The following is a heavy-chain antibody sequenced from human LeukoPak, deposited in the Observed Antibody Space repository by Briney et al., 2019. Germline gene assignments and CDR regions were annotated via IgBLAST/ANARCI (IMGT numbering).Heavy chain of an antibody. Sequence: PGGSLRLSCAASGFTFSSYSMNWVRQAPGKGLEWVSYISSSSSNIYYADSVKGRFTISRDDAKSSLHLQMNSLRDEDTAVYYCARTYYYDSSGYIWGQGTLVTVSS. V-gene: IGHV3-48*02. J-gene: IGHJ4*02. D-gene: IGHD3-22*01. CDR1: GFTFSSYS. CDR3: ARTYYYDSSGYI. CDR2: ISSSSSNI.